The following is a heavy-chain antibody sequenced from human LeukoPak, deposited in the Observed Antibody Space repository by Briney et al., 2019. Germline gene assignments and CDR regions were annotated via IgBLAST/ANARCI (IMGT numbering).Heavy chain of an antibody. CDR3: ARMYSSSPFYYYYYMDV. J-gene: IGHJ6*03. CDR1: GGSISSDDSS. D-gene: IGHD6-6*01. V-gene: IGHV4-30-4*07. Sequence: SQTLSLTCTVSGGSISSDDSSWSWIRQPPGKGLEWIGYLYYSGITFYNPSLRSRVTISPDMSRNQFSLKLTSVTAADTAVYYCARMYSSSPFYYYYYMDVWGKGTTVTVSS. CDR2: LYYSGIT.